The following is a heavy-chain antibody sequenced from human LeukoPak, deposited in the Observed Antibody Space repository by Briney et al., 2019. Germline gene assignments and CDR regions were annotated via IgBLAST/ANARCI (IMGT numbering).Heavy chain of an antibody. D-gene: IGHD4-17*01. CDR3: ARGGRTVTQAEYFQH. J-gene: IGHJ1*01. CDR1: GYTFTGYY. V-gene: IGHV1-2*02. CDR2: INPNSGGT. Sequence: ASVKVSCKASGYTFTGYYMHWVRQAPGQGLEWMGWINPNSGGTNYAQKFQGRVTMTRDTSISTAYMELSRLRSDDTAMYYCARGGRTVTQAEYFQHWGQGTLVTVSS.